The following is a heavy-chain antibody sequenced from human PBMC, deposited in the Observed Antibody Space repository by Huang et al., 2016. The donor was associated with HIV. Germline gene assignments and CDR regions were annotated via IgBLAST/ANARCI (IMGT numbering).Heavy chain of an antibody. Sequence: QVQLVESGGGVVQPGRSLRLSCAASRFTFSHYAMHWVRPVPGKGVEWVGGISYDGNNKYYADSVKGRFTISRDNSKNTLYLQMNSLRAEDTAVYYCARDLWLRDLYYYYYMDVWGKGTTVTVSS. V-gene: IGHV3-30-3*01. J-gene: IGHJ6*03. CDR2: ISYDGNNK. D-gene: IGHD5-12*01. CDR1: RFTFSHYA. CDR3: ARDLWLRDLYYYYYMDV.